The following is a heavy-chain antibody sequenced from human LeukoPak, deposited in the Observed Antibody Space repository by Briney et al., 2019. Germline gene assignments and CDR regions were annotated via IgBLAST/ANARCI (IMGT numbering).Heavy chain of an antibody. J-gene: IGHJ4*02. CDR1: GYTFTSYY. D-gene: IGHD4-17*01. CDR2: INPSGGST. V-gene: IGHV1-46*01. Sequence: ASVKVSCKASGYTFTSYYMDWVRQAPGQGLEWMGIINPSGGSTSYAQKFQGRVTMTRDMSTSTAYMELRSLRSDDTAVYYCARTYVMTTVTPTDYWGQGTLVTVSS. CDR3: ARTYVMTTVTPTDY.